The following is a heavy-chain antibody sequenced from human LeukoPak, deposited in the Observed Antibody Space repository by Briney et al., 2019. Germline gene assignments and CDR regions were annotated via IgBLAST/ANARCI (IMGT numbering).Heavy chain of an antibody. D-gene: IGHD3-22*01. CDR2: TSTYNGNT. CDR3: ARDGAISGSRYFQH. V-gene: IGHV1-18*01. J-gene: IGHJ1*01. Sequence: ASVKVSCKASGYSFTDYGISWVRQAPGQGLEWMGWTSTYNGNTNYAQKLQGRVTMTTDTSTSTVYMELRSLRSDDTAVYYCARDGAISGSRYFQHWGQGTLVTVSS. CDR1: GYSFTDYG.